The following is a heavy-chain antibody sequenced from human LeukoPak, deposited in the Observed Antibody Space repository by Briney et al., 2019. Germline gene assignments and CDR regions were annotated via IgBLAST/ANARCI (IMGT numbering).Heavy chain of an antibody. Sequence: ASVKVSCKASGYTFSDHYIHWVRQAPGQGLEWMGRINPNSGGTNFAQNFQGRVTMTRDTSISTAYMELSTLTSDDTAVYYCARGQLVNDWFDPWGQGTLVTVSS. CDR2: INPNSGGT. D-gene: IGHD6-6*01. J-gene: IGHJ5*02. V-gene: IGHV1-2*06. CDR1: GYTFSDHY. CDR3: ARGQLVNDWFDP.